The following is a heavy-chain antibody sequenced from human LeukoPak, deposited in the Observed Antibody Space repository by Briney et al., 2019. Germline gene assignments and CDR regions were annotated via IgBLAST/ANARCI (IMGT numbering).Heavy chain of an antibody. CDR1: GYTFTSYD. CDR2: MNPNSGNT. D-gene: IGHD2-2*01. J-gene: IGHJ5*02. Sequence: APVKVSCKASGYTFTSYDINWVRQATGQGLEWMGWMNPNSGNTGYAQKFQGRVTMTRNTSTSTAYMELSSLRSEDTAVYYCARGLVVVPAAMHPVFDPWGQGTLVTVSS. CDR3: ARGLVVVPAAMHPVFDP. V-gene: IGHV1-8*01.